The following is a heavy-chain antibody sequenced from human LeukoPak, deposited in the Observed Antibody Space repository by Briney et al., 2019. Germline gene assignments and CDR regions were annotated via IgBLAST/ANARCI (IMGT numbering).Heavy chain of an antibody. V-gene: IGHV4-34*01. D-gene: IGHD3-10*01. Sequence: GSLRLSCAASGFTFSSYSMNWVRQAPGKGLEWIGEINHSGSTNYNPSLKSRVTISVDTSKNQFSLKLSSVTAADTAVYYCASLYGSGSYYYYYGMDVWGQGTTVTVSS. CDR1: GFTFSSYS. CDR2: INHSGST. J-gene: IGHJ6*02. CDR3: ASLYGSGSYYYYYGMDV.